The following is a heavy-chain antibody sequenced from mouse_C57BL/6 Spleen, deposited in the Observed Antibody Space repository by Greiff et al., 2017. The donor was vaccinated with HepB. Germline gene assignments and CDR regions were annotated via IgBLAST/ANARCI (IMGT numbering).Heavy chain of an antibody. Sequence: VQRVESGPELVKPGASVKISCKASGYSFTSYYIHWVKQRPGQGLEWIGWIYPGSGNTKYNEKFKGKATLTADTSSSTAYMQLSSLTSEDSAVYYCARGGGYDGFAYWGQGTLVTVSA. J-gene: IGHJ3*01. D-gene: IGHD2-2*01. V-gene: IGHV1-66*01. CDR3: ARGGGYDGFAY. CDR1: GYSFTSYY. CDR2: IYPGSGNT.